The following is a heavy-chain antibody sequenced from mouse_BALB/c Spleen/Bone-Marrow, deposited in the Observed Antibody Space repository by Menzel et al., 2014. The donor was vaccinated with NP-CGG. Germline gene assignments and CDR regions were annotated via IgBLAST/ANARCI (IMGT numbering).Heavy chain of an antibody. CDR1: GFTFTDYY. Sequence: EVKVVESGGGLVQPGGSLRLSCATSGFTFTDYYMSWVRQPPGKALEWLGFIRNKANGYTTEYSASVKGRFTISRGNSQNILYLQMNTLGAEDNATYYCARDDYYAMDYWGQGTSVTVSS. J-gene: IGHJ4*01. CDR3: ARDDYYAMDY. CDR2: IRNKANGYTT. V-gene: IGHV7-3*02.